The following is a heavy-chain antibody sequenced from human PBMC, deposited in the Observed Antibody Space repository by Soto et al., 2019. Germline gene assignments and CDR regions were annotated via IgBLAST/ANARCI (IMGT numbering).Heavy chain of an antibody. CDR3: AKVSSSWYAGFFDL. CDR1: GFTFSSHA. V-gene: IGHV3-23*01. J-gene: IGHJ4*02. CDR2: LSDSGDSI. Sequence: PGGSLRLSCTASGFTFSSHAMTWVRQAPGKGLEWVSGLSDSGDSIYYADSVKGRFTIYRDSSMNTLYLQMNTLRVEDTAVYYCAKVSSSWYAGFFDLWGQGTLVTVSS. D-gene: IGHD6-13*01.